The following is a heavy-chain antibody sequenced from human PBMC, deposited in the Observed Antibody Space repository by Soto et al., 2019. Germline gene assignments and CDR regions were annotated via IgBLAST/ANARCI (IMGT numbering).Heavy chain of an antibody. CDR1: GFTVSSDY. V-gene: IGHV3-53*01. CDR3: ARGECGGDCYSSDY. J-gene: IGHJ4*02. CDR2: IYSGGST. D-gene: IGHD2-21*02. Sequence: AASRRLSCAASGFTVSSDYMSWVRQAPGKGLEWVSVIYSGGSTYYADSVKGRFTISRDNSKNTLYLQMNSLRAEDTAVYYCARGECGGDCYSSDYWGQGT.